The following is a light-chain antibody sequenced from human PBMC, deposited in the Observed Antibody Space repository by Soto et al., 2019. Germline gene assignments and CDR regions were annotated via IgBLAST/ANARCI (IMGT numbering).Light chain of an antibody. CDR1: QSVLYSSNNKNY. V-gene: IGKV4-1*01. Sequence: DIVMTQSPDSLAVSLGERATINCKSSQSVLYSSNNKNYLAWYQQKPGQAPRLLIYGASTRATGIPARFSGSGSGTEFTLTISSLQSEDFAVYYCQQYNNWPGTFGQGTKVEIK. CDR3: QQYNNWPGT. J-gene: IGKJ1*01. CDR2: GAS.